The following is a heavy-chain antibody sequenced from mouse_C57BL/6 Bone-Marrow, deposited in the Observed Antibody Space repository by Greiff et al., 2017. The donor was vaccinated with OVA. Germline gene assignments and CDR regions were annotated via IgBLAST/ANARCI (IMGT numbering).Heavy chain of an antibody. CDR2: IYPGNSDT. J-gene: IGHJ2*01. V-gene: IGHV1-5*01. CDR3: TRIFKLLRRYYVDY. D-gene: IGHD1-2*01. CDR1: GYTFTSYW. Sequence: VQLQQSGTVLARPGASVKMSCKTSGYTFTSYWMHWVKQRPGQGLEWIGAIYPGNSDTSYNQKFKGKAKLTAVTSASTAYMELSSLTNEDSAVYYCTRIFKLLRRYYVDYWGQGTTLTVSS.